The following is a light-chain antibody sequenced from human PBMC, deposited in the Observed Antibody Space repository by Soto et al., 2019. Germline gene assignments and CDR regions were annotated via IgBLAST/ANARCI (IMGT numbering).Light chain of an antibody. J-gene: IGLJ3*02. V-gene: IGLV1-40*01. CDR3: QSYDSSLSGGV. Sequence: QSVLTQPPSVSGAPGQRVTISCTGSSSNIGAGYDVHWYQQLPGTAHKLLIYGNSNRPSGVPDRFSGSKSGTSASLAITGLRDEDEADYYCQSYDSSLSGGVFGGGTQLTVL. CDR1: SSNIGAGYD. CDR2: GNS.